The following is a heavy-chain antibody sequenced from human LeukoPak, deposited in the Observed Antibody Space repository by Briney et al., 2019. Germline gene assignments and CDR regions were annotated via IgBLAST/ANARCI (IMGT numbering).Heavy chain of an antibody. Sequence: PGGSLRLSCAASGFTFSSYAMSWVRQAPGKGLEWVSAISGSGGSTYYADSVKGRFTISRDNSKNTLYLQMNSLRAEDTAVYYCARDRITMDRGPTIRYFDYWGQGTLVTVSS. CDR1: GFTFSSYA. CDR2: ISGSGGST. J-gene: IGHJ4*02. D-gene: IGHD3-10*01. V-gene: IGHV3-23*01. CDR3: ARDRITMDRGPTIRYFDY.